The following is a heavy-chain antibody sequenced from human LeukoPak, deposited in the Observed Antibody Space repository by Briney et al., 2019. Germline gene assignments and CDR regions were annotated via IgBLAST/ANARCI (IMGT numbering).Heavy chain of an antibody. V-gene: IGHV1-2*02. D-gene: IGHD2-2*01. Sequence: ASVKVSCKASGYTFTGYYMHWVRQAPGQGLEWMGWNNPNSGGTNYAQKFQGRVTMTRDTSISTAYMELSRLRSDDTAVYYCAREDCSSTSCSYYFDYWGQGTLVTVSS. CDR1: GYTFTGYY. CDR2: NNPNSGGT. CDR3: AREDCSSTSCSYYFDY. J-gene: IGHJ4*02.